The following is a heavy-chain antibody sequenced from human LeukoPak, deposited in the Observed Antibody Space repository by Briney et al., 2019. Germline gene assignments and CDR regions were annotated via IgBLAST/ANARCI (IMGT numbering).Heavy chain of an antibody. CDR2: IYYSGST. D-gene: IGHD6-19*01. J-gene: IGHJ3*02. Sequence: PSETLSLTCTVSGGSISSYYWSWIRQPPGKGLEWIGYIYYSGSTNYNPSLKSRVTISVDTSKNQFSLKLSSVTAADTAVYYCARGPGTVAGTKDAFDIWGQGTMVTVSS. CDR1: GGSISSYY. CDR3: ARGPGTVAGTKDAFDI. V-gene: IGHV4-59*01.